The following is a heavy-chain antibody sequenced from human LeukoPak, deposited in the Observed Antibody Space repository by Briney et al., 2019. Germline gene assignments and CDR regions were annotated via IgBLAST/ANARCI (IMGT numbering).Heavy chain of an antibody. CDR1: GFTFSSYA. CDR3: ARARGGYDLDY. V-gene: IGHV3-7*01. J-gene: IGHJ4*02. Sequence: GGSLRLSCAASGFTFSSYAMSWVRQAPGKGLEWVANIKQDGGEKYYVESVKGRFTISRDNVKNSLYLQMDSLRVEDTAVYYCARARGGYDLDYWGQGTLVTVSS. D-gene: IGHD5-12*01. CDR2: IKQDGGEK.